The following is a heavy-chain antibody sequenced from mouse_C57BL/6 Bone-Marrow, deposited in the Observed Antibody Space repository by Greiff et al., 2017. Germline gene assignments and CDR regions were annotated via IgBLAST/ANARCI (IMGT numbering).Heavy chain of an antibody. D-gene: IGHD1-1*01. V-gene: IGHV8-8*01. J-gene: IGHJ4*01. CDR2: IWWDDDK. CDR1: GFSLSTFGMG. Sequence: QVTLKESGPGILQPSQTLSLTRSFSGFSLSTFGMGVGWIRQPSGKGLEWLAHIWWDDDKYYNPALKRRLTISKDTPKNQVLPKNANVDSANTAPYYCAQYPHYYGSIWVYAMDFWGRGTAITVTA. CDR3: AQYPHYYGSIWVYAMDF.